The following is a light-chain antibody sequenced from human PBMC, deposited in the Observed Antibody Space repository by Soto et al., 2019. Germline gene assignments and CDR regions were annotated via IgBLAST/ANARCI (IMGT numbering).Light chain of an antibody. J-gene: IGKJ1*01. CDR3: QHYNSYSEA. CDR2: SAS. V-gene: IGKV1-6*01. CDR1: QGIRDD. Sequence: AIQMTQSPSSLSASVGDRVTITCRASQGIRDDLAWYQQKPGKAPKLLIYSASSLPSGVPSRFSGSGSGTDFTLTISSLQPEDFATYYCQHYNSYSEAFGQGTKVELK.